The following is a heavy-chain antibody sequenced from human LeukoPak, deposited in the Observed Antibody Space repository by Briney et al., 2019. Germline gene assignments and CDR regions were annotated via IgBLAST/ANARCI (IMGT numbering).Heavy chain of an antibody. CDR2: IYYSGST. CDR3: AGGGNSPDYFDY. J-gene: IGHJ4*02. V-gene: IGHV4-39*01. Sequence: PSETLSLTCTVSGGSISSSSYYWGWIRQPPGKGLEWIVSIYYSGSTYYNPSLKSRVTISVDTSKNQFSLKLSSVTAADTAVYYCAGGGNSPDYFDYWGQGTLVTVSS. CDR1: GGSISSSSYY. D-gene: IGHD4-23*01.